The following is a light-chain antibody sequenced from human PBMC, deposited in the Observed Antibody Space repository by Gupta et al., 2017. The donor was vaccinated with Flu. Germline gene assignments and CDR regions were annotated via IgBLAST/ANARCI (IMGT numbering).Light chain of an antibody. J-gene: IGKJ1*01. V-gene: IGKV3-15*01. Sequence: EIVITQSPATLSLSPGDRATLSCRASQSVSSNLAWYQQKPGQAPRLLIYGADTRATGIPARFSGSGSGTELNLPVSNQQSEEFVVYYCEKKNNWTRTFGQGTQVEIK. CDR3: EKKNNWTRT. CDR1: QSVSSN. CDR2: GAD.